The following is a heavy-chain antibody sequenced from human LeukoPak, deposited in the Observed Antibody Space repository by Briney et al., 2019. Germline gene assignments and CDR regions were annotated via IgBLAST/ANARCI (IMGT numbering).Heavy chain of an antibody. CDR1: AYTFTSYY. Sequence: ASVKVSCKASAYTFTSYYMHWVRQAPGQGLEWMGIINPSGGSTSYAQKFQGRVTMTRDTSTSTVYMKLSSLRSEDTAMYYCAREWAGIFGSSWGQGTLVTVSS. CDR2: INPSGGST. D-gene: IGHD2/OR15-2a*01. CDR3: AREWAGIFGSS. J-gene: IGHJ5*02. V-gene: IGHV1-46*01.